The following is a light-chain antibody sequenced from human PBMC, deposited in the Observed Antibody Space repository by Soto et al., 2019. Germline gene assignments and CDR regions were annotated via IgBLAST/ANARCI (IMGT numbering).Light chain of an antibody. V-gene: IGLV6-57*04. CDR3: QSYDSDNHWV. J-gene: IGLJ3*02. Sequence: NFMLTQPHSVSESPGKTVTISCTRSSGSVASNSVQRYQQRPGSAPTTVISEDDQRPSGVPDRFSGSIDTSSNSASLTISGLKTEDEADYYCQSYDSDNHWVFGGGTKLTVL. CDR1: SGSVASNS. CDR2: EDD.